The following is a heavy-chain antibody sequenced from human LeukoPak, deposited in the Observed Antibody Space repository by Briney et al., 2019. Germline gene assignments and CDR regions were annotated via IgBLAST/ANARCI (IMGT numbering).Heavy chain of an antibody. J-gene: IGHJ4*02. CDR1: GYTFTSYD. CDR3: PRVRRDFWSGERGYFDY. D-gene: IGHD3-3*01. CDR2: MNPNSGNT. Sequence: GASVKVSCKASGYTFTSYDINWVRQATGQGLEWMGWMNPNSGNTGYAQKFQGRVTITRNTSISTAYMELSSLRSEDTAVYYCPRVRRDFWSGERGYFDYWGQGTLVTVSS. V-gene: IGHV1-8*03.